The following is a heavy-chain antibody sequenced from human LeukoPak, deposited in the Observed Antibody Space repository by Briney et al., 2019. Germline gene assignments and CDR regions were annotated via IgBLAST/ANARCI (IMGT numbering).Heavy chain of an antibody. Sequence: GGSLRLSCAVSGFTFSDYYMSWIRQAPGKGLEWVSSISSSSSYIYYADSVKGRFTISRDNSKNTLYLQMNSLRAEDTAVYYCAKGEYYDILTGYAWGQGTLVTVSS. J-gene: IGHJ5*02. V-gene: IGHV3-11*06. D-gene: IGHD3-9*01. CDR3: AKGEYYDILTGYA. CDR1: GFTFSDYY. CDR2: ISSSSSYI.